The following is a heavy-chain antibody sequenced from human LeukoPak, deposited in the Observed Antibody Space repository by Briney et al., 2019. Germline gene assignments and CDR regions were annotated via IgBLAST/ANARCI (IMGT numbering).Heavy chain of an antibody. CDR3: AIGGSADAFDI. CDR2: IIPIFGTA. Sequence: GASVKVSCKASGGTFSSYAISWVRQAPGQGLEWMGRIIPIFGTANYAQKFQGRVTITTDESTSTAYMELSSLRSEDTAVYYCAIGGSADAFDIWGQGTMVTVSS. CDR1: GGTFSSYA. V-gene: IGHV1-69*05. J-gene: IGHJ3*02. D-gene: IGHD3-10*01.